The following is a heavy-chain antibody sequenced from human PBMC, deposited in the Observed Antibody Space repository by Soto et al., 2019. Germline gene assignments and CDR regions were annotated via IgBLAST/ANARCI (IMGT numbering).Heavy chain of an antibody. CDR3: ARAGSAPYGMDV. CDR1: GGSFSGYY. J-gene: IGHJ6*02. CDR2: INHSGST. Sequence: SETLSLTCAVYGGSFSGYYWSWIRQPPGKGLEWIGEINHSGSTNYNPSLKSRVTISVDTSKNQFSLKLSSVTAADTAVYYCARAGSAPYGMDVWGQGTTVTVSS. V-gene: IGHV4-34*01.